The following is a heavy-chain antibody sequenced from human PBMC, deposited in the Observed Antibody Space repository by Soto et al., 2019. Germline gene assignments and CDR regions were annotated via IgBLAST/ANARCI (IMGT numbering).Heavy chain of an antibody. CDR3: AKAIAEYQLLLWVDY. CDR2: ISGSGGST. CDR1: GFTFSSYA. V-gene: IGHV3-23*01. Sequence: GGSLRLSCAASGFTFSSYAMSWVRQAPGKGLEWVSAISGSGGSTYYADSVKGRFTISRDNSKNTLYLQMNSLRAEDTAVYYCAKAIAEYQLLLWVDYWGQGTLVTVSS. D-gene: IGHD2-2*01. J-gene: IGHJ4*02.